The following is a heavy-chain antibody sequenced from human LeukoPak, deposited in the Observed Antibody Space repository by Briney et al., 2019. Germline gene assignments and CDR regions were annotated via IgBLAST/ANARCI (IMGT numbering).Heavy chain of an antibody. Sequence: SETLSLTCTVSGGSISSGSYYWSWIRQPAGKGLEWIGRIYSSGSTNYNPSLKSRVTISLDTSKNQFSLKLSSVTAADTAVYYCGRNGPRSGYDLGHFDYLGQGTLVTASS. V-gene: IGHV4-61*02. D-gene: IGHD5-12*01. CDR2: IYSSGST. J-gene: IGHJ4*02. CDR3: GRNGPRSGYDLGHFDY. CDR1: GGSISSGSYY.